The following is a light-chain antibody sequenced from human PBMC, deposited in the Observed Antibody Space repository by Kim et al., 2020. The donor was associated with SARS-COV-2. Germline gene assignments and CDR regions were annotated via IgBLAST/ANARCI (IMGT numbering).Light chain of an antibody. Sequence: DIQMTQSPSSLSASVGDRVTITCRASQSISSYLAWYQQKPGKAPKPLIYAASSLQSGVPSKFSGSGSGTDFTLTISRLQPEDFATYYCHQSNSTPRTFGQGTKVDIK. J-gene: IGKJ1*01. CDR1: QSISSY. V-gene: IGKV1-39*01. CDR2: AAS. CDR3: HQSNSTPRT.